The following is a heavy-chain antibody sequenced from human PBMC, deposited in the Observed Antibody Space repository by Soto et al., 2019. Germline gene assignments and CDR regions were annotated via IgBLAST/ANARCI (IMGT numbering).Heavy chain of an antibody. CDR3: HRGTRVHEGY. CDR2: IYYSGST. CDR1: GGSISSSSYY. Sequence: PSETLSLTCTVSGGSISSSSYYWGWIRQPPGKGLEWIGSIYYSGSTYYNPSLKSRVTISVDTSKNQFSLKLSSVTAADTAVYYCHRGTRVHEGYWGQGTLVTVSS. J-gene: IGHJ4*02. V-gene: IGHV4-39*01. D-gene: IGHD3-10*01.